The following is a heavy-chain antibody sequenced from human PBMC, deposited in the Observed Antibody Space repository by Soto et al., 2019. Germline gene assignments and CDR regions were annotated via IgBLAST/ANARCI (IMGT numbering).Heavy chain of an antibody. D-gene: IGHD2-15*01. J-gene: IGHJ4*02. CDR3: ARDASAVVSLDY. CDR2: INPNSGDT. V-gene: IGHV1-2*02. CDR1: GYIFTAYS. Sequence: ASLKVSCKASGYIFTAYSRHWVRQAPGQGLEWLGWINPNSGDTIYAQKFQDRVTMTCDTSVSTAYLELSSLSSDDTALYYCARDASAVVSLDYWGQGTLVTVSS.